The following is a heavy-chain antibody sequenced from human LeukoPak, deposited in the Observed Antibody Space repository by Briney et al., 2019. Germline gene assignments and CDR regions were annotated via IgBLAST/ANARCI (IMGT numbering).Heavy chain of an antibody. J-gene: IGHJ4*02. CDR2: ISSSSSYT. CDR3: ARDGQYGDRPGDY. D-gene: IGHD4-17*01. V-gene: IGHV3-11*05. Sequence: KPGGSLTLSCAASGFTFSDYYMSWIRQAPGKGLEGDSYISSSSSYTNYADSVKGRFTISRDNAKNSLYLQMNSLRAEDTAVYYCARDGQYGDRPGDYWGQGTLVTVSS. CDR1: GFTFSDYY.